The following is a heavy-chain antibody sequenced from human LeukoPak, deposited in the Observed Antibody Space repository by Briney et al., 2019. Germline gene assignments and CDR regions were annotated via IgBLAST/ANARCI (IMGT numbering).Heavy chain of an antibody. D-gene: IGHD6-13*01. Sequence: SETLSLTCAVYGGSFSGYYWSWIRQPPGKGLEWIGEINHSGSTNYNPSLKSRVTISVDTTKNQFSLKLSSVTAADTAVYYCARGLGAAAGTGWFDPWGQGTLVTVSS. CDR3: ARGLGAAAGTGWFDP. CDR2: INHSGST. V-gene: IGHV4-34*01. CDR1: GGSFSGYY. J-gene: IGHJ5*02.